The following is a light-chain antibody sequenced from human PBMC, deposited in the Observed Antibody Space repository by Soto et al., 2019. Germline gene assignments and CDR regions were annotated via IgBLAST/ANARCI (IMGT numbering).Light chain of an antibody. Sequence: QAVVTQEPSLTVSPGGTVTLTCASSTGAVTSGYSPNWFQQKPGQAPRALIYNTTNKHSWTPARFSGSLLGDKAALTLSGAQPEDEAEYYCLLYYGGTQLGVFGGGTKVTVL. CDR1: TGAVTSGYS. CDR3: LLYYGGTQLGV. J-gene: IGLJ3*02. V-gene: IGLV7-43*01. CDR2: NTT.